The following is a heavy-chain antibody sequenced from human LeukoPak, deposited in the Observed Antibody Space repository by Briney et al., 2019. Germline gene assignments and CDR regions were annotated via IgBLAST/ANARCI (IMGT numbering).Heavy chain of an antibody. CDR2: ISGGGGST. D-gene: IGHD2-2*01. CDR3: AKGISTPDY. CDR1: GFTFSNYA. V-gene: IGHV3-23*01. J-gene: IGHJ4*02. Sequence: GESLRLSCAASGFTFSNYAMSWVRQAQGKGLEWVSGISGGGGSTYYADSVKGRFTISRDNSENTLDLQMNSLRAGETAIYYCAKGISTPDYWGQGTLVTVPS.